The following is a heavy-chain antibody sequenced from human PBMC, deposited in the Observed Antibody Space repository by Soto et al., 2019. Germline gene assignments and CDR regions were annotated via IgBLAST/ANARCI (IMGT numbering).Heavy chain of an antibody. CDR2: IYYSGST. CDR1: GGSISSYY. J-gene: IGHJ5*02. V-gene: IGHV4-59*01. D-gene: IGHD3-3*01. Sequence: ASETLSLTCTVSGGSISSYYWSWIRQPPGKGLEWIGYIYYSGSTNYNPSLKSRVTISVDTSKNQFSLKLSSVTAADTAVYYCARVKTYYDFWSGYQSSYNWFDPWGQGTLVTVSS. CDR3: ARVKTYYDFWSGYQSSYNWFDP.